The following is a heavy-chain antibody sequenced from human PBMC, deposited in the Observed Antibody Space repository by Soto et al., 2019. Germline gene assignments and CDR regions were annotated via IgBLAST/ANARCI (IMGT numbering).Heavy chain of an antibody. D-gene: IGHD1-26*01. V-gene: IGHV1-24*01. J-gene: IGHJ4*02. CDR1: GYTLTELS. CDR3: ETAHPHSGSLAIFDY. Sequence: ASVKVSCKVSGYTLTELSMHWVRQAPGKGLEWMGGFDPEDGETIYAQKFQGRVTMTEDTSTDTAYMELSSLRSEDTAVYYCETAHPHSGSLAIFDYWGQGTLVTVSS. CDR2: FDPEDGET.